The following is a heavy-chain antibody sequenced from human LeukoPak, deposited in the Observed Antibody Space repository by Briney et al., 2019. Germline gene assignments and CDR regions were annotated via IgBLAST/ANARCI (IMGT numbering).Heavy chain of an antibody. V-gene: IGHV4-39*01. CDR3: ARHALTTIFGVAPNWFDP. CDR2: IYYSGST. Sequence: PSETLSLTCTVSGGSVSSSSYYWGWIRQPPGEGLEWIGSIYYSGSTYYNPSLKSRVTISVDTSKNQFSLKLSSVTAADTAVYYCARHALTTIFGVAPNWFDPWGQGTLVTVSS. J-gene: IGHJ5*02. CDR1: GGSVSSSSYY. D-gene: IGHD3-3*01.